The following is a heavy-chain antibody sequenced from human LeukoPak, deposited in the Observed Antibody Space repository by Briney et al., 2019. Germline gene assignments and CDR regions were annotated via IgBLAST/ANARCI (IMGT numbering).Heavy chain of an antibody. V-gene: IGHV1-18*01. CDR1: GYTFTSYD. J-gene: IGHJ4*02. CDR2: ISAYNGNT. CDR3: ARGGAIDSSSSEIDY. Sequence: ASVKVSCKASGYTFTSYDISWVRQAPGQGLEWMGWISAYNGNTNYAQKLQGRVTMTTDTSTSTAYMELRSLRSDDTAVYYCARGGAIDSSSSEIDYWGQGTLVTVSS. D-gene: IGHD6-6*01.